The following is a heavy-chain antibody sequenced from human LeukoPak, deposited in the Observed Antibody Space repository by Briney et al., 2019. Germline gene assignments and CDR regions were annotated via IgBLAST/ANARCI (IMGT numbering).Heavy chain of an antibody. Sequence: GGSLRLSCAASGFTFSSYSMNWVRQAPGKGLEWVSSISSSSSYIYYADSVKGRFTISRDNSKNTLYLQMNSLRAEDTAVYYCAKGSASGSYYVVWGQGTLVTVSS. J-gene: IGHJ4*02. CDR2: ISSSSSYI. CDR1: GFTFSSYS. D-gene: IGHD3-10*01. CDR3: AKGSASGSYYVV. V-gene: IGHV3-21*04.